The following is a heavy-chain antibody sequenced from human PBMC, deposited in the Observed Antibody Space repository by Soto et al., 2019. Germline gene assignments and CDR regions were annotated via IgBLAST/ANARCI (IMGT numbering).Heavy chain of an antibody. CDR3: ARDLAVTAITIFGVVIKDHDAFDI. Sequence: GASVKVSCKASGYTFTSYGISWVRQAPGQGLEWMGWISAYNGNTNYAQKLQGRVTMTTDTSTSTAYMELRSLRSDDTAVYYCARDLAVTAITIFGVVIKDHDAFDIWGQGTMVTVSS. CDR1: GYTFTSYG. D-gene: IGHD3-3*01. V-gene: IGHV1-18*04. J-gene: IGHJ3*02. CDR2: ISAYNGNT.